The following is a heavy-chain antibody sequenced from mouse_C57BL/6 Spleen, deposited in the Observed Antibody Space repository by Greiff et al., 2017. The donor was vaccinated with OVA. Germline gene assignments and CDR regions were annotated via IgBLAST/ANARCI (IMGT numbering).Heavy chain of an antibody. Sequence: QVQLQQPGAELVKPGASVKLSCKASGYTFTSYWMQWVKQRPGQGLEWIGEIDPSDSYTNYNQKFKGKATLTVDTSSSTAYMQLSSLTSEDSAVYYCARKARGLWYFDVWGTGTTVTVSS. CDR3: ARKARGLWYFDV. CDR2: IDPSDSYT. V-gene: IGHV1-50*01. J-gene: IGHJ1*03. CDR1: GYTFTSYW.